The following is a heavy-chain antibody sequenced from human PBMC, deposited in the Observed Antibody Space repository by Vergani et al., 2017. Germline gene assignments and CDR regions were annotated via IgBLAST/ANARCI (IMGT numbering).Heavy chain of an antibody. Sequence: QVQLQQCGAGLLKPSETLSLTCAVYGGSFSGYYWSWIRQPPGKGLEWIGEINHSGSTNYNPSLKSRVTISVDTSKNQFSLKLSSVTAADTAVYYCARSGYQLGIRRGSWFDPWGQGTLVTVSS. J-gene: IGHJ5*02. CDR1: GGSFSGYY. CDR3: ARSGYQLGIRRGSWFDP. D-gene: IGHD2-2*01. V-gene: IGHV4-34*01. CDR2: INHSGST.